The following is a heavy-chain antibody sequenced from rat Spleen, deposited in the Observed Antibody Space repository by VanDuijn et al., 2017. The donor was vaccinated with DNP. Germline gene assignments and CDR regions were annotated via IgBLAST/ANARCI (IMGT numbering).Heavy chain of an antibody. D-gene: IGHD1-12*03. Sequence: QVQLRQSGAEPAKPGSSVKISCKASGYTFTTYYISWIKQTTGQGLDYIGYINTGSGGTNYNEKFRGKATLTVDTSSSTAFMQLSSLTPDDSAVYYCARGNDGFFPYWFFDFWGPGTMVTVSS. J-gene: IGHJ1*01. CDR3: ARGNDGFFPYWFFDF. CDR1: GYTFTTYY. CDR2: INTGSGGT. V-gene: IGHV1-43*01.